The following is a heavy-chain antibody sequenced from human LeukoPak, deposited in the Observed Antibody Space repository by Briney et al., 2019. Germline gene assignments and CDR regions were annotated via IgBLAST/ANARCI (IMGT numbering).Heavy chain of an antibody. CDR3: AKDPRSSGWFSFDY. CDR1: GFTFRSYS. J-gene: IGHJ4*02. Sequence: PGGSLRLSCAASGFTFRSYSMHWVRQAPGKGLEWVSYISSSESAIYHADSVKGRFTISRDNAKTSLYLQMSSLRAEDTAVYYCAKDPRSSGWFSFDYWGQGTLVTVSS. V-gene: IGHV3-48*04. D-gene: IGHD6-19*01. CDR2: ISSSESAI.